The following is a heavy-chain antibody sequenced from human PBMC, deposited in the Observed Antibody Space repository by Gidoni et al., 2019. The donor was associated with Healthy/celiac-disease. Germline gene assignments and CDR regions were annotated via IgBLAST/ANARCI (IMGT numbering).Heavy chain of an antibody. CDR1: GSPLRSHS. J-gene: IGHJ4*02. D-gene: IGHD3-22*01. Sequence: EVQLVESGGGLVKPGGSLSLSCAASGSPLRSHSLNWVRQAPGKGPDGVASISSSSSYIYYADSVKGRFTISRDNAKNSLYLQMNSLRAEDTAVYYCARDASTYYYDSSGPQHFDYWGQGTLVTVSS. V-gene: IGHV3-21*01. CDR3: ARDASTYYYDSSGPQHFDY. CDR2: ISSSSSYI.